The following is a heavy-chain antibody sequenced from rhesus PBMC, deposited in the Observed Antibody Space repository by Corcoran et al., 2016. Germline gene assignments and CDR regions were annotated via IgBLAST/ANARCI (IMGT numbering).Heavy chain of an antibody. D-gene: IGHD6-25*01. CDR1: GYSISSGYY. Sequence: QVQLQESGPGLVKPSETLSLTCAVSGYSISSGYYWGWIRQPPGKGLEYIGYISGRSGSTYYNPSLRSRVTISKDTSKNQFSLKLSSVTAADTAVYYCAKSGYSGSWNENNSLDVWGRGVLVTVSS. J-gene: IGHJ5-2*02. CDR3: AKSGYSGSWNENNSLDV. V-gene: IGHV4-99*01. CDR2: ISGRSGST.